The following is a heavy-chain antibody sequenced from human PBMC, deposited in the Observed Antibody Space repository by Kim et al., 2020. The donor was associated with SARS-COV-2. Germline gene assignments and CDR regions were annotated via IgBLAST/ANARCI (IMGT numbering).Heavy chain of an antibody. V-gene: IGHV3-9*01. J-gene: IGHJ4*02. D-gene: IGHD6-19*01. CDR3: AERAGNDHHFDY. Sequence: AFADSVKSRFTIFRDNDKNSLYLQMNSLRVDDTALYFCAERAGNDHHFDYWGQGTLGTVSA.